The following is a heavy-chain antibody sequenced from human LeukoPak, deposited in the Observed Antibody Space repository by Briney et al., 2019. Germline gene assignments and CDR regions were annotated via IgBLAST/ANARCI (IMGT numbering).Heavy chain of an antibody. CDR2: IFYSGST. V-gene: IGHV4-59*01. D-gene: IGHD6-13*01. J-gene: IGHJ4*02. Sequence: PSETLSLTCTVSGGSISSYYWSWIRQSPGKGLEWIGNIFYSGSTNYNPSLKSRVTISIDTSKNQFSLKLSSVTAADTAVYHCASSSGWYRYFDYWGQGTLVTVSS. CDR1: GGSISSYY. CDR3: ASSSGWYRYFDY.